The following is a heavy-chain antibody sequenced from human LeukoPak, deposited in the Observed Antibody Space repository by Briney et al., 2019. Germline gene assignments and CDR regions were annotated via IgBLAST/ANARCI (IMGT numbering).Heavy chain of an antibody. J-gene: IGHJ4*02. CDR3: VKDFDYVWGSFDY. CDR1: EFTFSRKS. D-gene: IGHD3-16*01. CDR2: ISYDGDNK. Sequence: GGSLRLSCAASEFTFSRKSMYWVRQTPGKGLEWVAVISYDGDNKFYSDSVKGRFTISRDNSKNTLFLLMNSLRAEDTAVYYCVKDFDYVWGSFDYWGQGTLVTVSS. V-gene: IGHV3-30-3*01.